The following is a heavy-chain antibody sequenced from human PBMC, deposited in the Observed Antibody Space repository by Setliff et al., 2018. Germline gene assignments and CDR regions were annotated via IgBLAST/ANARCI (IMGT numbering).Heavy chain of an antibody. Sequence: SETLSLTCTLSGGSLTQRYWSWVRQPPGKGLEWIGYVYYNGNTNYSPSPKSRVTISADTSKNQVSLKLTSATAADTAVYYCARDRTAYNYGMDVWGQGTTVTVS. J-gene: IGHJ6*02. D-gene: IGHD5-18*01. V-gene: IGHV4-59*11. CDR2: VYYNGNT. CDR1: GGSLTQRY. CDR3: ARDRTAYNYGMDV.